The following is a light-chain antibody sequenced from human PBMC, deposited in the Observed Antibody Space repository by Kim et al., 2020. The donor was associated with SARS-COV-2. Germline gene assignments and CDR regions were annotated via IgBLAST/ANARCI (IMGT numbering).Light chain of an antibody. J-gene: IGKJ2*01. V-gene: IGKV3-20*01. CDR1: QSVTSNY. Sequence: EIVLTQSPGTLSLSPGERATLSCRASQSVTSNYLAWYQQNPGQPPRLLIYGASSRATGIPDRFSGSGSGTDFTLTISRLEPEDFAVYYCQQYVTSFRTFGQVTKLEI. CDR2: GAS. CDR3: QQYVTSFRT.